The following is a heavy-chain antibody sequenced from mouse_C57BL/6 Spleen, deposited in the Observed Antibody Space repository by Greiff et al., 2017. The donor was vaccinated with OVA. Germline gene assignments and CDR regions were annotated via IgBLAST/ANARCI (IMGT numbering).Heavy chain of an antibody. J-gene: IGHJ2*01. D-gene: IGHD2-2*01. CDR3: ARGWLRGDY. Sequence: QVQLKQPGAELVRPGSSVKLSCKASGYTFTSYWMDWVKQRPGQGLEWIGNIYPSDSETHYNQKFKDKATLTVDKSSSTAYMQLSSLTSEDSAVYYCARGWLRGDYWGQGTTLTVSS. V-gene: IGHV1-61*01. CDR1: GYTFTSYW. CDR2: IYPSDSET.